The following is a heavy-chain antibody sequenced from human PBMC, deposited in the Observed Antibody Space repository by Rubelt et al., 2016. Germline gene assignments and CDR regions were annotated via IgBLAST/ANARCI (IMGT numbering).Heavy chain of an antibody. D-gene: IGHD3-22*01. V-gene: IGHV4-34*01. J-gene: IGHJ3*02. Sequence: QVQLQQWGAGLLKPSETLSLTCAVYGGSFSGYYWSWIRQPPGGGLEWIGDFSHSGGTNYNPSLKSRVTISLDTSKNQCSLKLSSVAAADTAVYYCARGELIVVAHDAFDIWGQGTMVTVSS. CDR3: ARGELIVVAHDAFDI. CDR2: FSHSGGT. CDR1: GGSFSGYY.